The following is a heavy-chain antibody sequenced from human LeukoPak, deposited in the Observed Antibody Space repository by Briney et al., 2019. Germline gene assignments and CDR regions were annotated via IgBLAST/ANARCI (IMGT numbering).Heavy chain of an antibody. V-gene: IGHV4-30-4*07. J-gene: IGHJ5*02. CDR1: GGSISSGGYS. CDR3: ARSPTLVIKARGYNWFDP. CDR2: IYYSGST. D-gene: IGHD3-9*01. Sequence: PSQTLSLTCVVSGGSISSGGYSWTWIRQPPGKGLEWIGHIYYSGSTYYNPSLKSRVTISVDTSKNQFSLKLSSVTAADTAVYYCARSPTLVIKARGYNWFDPWGQGTLVTVSS.